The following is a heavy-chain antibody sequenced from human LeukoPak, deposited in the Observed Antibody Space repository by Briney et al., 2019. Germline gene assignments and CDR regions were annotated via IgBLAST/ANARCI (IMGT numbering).Heavy chain of an antibody. V-gene: IGHV3-21*01. D-gene: IGHD5-24*01. CDR3: ARAVAGLDGYNGY. CDR2: ISSSGNDI. J-gene: IGHJ4*02. CDR1: GFTFSNYR. Sequence: GGSLILSCAASGFTFSNYRMNWVRQAPGKGLEWVSSISSSGNDISYADSVKGRFTISRDNGKNSLFLQLNSLRAEDTAVYYCARAVAGLDGYNGYWGQGTLVTVSS.